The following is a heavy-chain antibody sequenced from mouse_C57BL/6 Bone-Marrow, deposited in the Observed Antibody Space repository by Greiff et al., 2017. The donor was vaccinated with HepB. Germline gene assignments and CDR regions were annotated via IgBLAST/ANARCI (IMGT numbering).Heavy chain of an antibody. CDR3: ARDGVYYGSPDY. D-gene: IGHD1-1*01. CDR2: ISDGGSYT. V-gene: IGHV5-4*01. J-gene: IGHJ4*01. CDR1: GFTFSSYA. Sequence: EVQGVESGGGLVKPGGSLKLSCAASGFTFSSYALSWVRQTPEKRLEWVATISDGGSYTYYPDNVKGRFTISRDNAKNNLYLQMSHLKSEDTAMYYCARDGVYYGSPDYWGQGTSVTVSS.